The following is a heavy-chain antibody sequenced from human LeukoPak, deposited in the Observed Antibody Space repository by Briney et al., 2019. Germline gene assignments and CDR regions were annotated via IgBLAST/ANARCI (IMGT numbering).Heavy chain of an antibody. J-gene: IGHJ4*02. CDR3: ARGRGGQQVYYFDY. V-gene: IGHV1-2*02. CDR1: VYTFTGYH. CDR2: ISPNSGST. Sequence: ASVKVSCKASVYTFTGYHMEWVRQAPGQGLEWMGWISPNSGSTNNAQKFQGRVTMTRDTSINTAYMELSSLRSDDTAIYYCARGRGGQQVYYFDYWGQGAQVTVS. D-gene: IGHD6-13*01.